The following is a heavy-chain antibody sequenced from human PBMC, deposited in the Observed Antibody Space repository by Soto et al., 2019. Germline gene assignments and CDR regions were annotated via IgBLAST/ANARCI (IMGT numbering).Heavy chain of an antibody. CDR1: GYTFTNYG. CDR3: ARGGSSWSAEFYQH. V-gene: IGHV1-18*01. D-gene: IGHD6-13*01. CDR2: ISGYNGNT. Sequence: QVHLVQSGAKVKKPGASVKVSCKASGYTFTNYGISWVRQAPGQGPEWMGWISGYNGNTKYAQTLQGRVTMTTDTSTNTAYMELRSLRSDDTAVYYCARGGSSWSAEFYQHWGQGTLVIVSS. J-gene: IGHJ1*01.